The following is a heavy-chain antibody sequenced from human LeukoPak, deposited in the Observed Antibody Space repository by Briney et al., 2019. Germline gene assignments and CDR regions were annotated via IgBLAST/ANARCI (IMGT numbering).Heavy chain of an antibody. CDR2: ISSNSSTI. J-gene: IGHJ4*02. CDR1: GFTFSSYS. CDR3: ARGPPGVVVPAATAFDY. Sequence: GGSLRLSCAASGFTFSSYSMNWVSQAPGRGLGWVSYISSNSSTIYYAVSVKGRFTISRDHSKNSLYLQINSLRAEDTAVYYCARGPPGVVVPAATAFDYSGQGTLVTVSS. V-gene: IGHV3-48*01. D-gene: IGHD2-2*01.